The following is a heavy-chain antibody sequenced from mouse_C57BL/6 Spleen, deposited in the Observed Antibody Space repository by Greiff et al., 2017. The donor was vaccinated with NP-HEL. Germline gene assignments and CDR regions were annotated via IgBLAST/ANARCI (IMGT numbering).Heavy chain of an antibody. J-gene: IGHJ2*01. CDR3: ARLLRDY. CDR2: INPSSGYT. D-gene: IGHD1-1*01. Sequence: VQLVESGAELAKPGASVKLSCKASGYSFTSYWMHWVKQRPGQGLEWIGYINPSSGYTQYNQKFKDKATLTADKSSSTAYMQLSSLTYVDSAVYYCARLLRDYWGQGTTLTVSS. V-gene: IGHV1-7*01. CDR1: GYSFTSYW.